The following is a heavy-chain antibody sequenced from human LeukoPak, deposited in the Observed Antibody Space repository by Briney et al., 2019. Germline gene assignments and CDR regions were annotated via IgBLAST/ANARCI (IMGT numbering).Heavy chain of an antibody. J-gene: IGHJ5*02. CDR2: IYYNGNT. CDR1: DGSINSYY. Sequence: SETLSLTCSVSDGSINSYYWNWIRRPPGKGLEWIGYIYYNGNTNYSPSLKSRVTMSVDTSKNLFSLKVSSVTAADTAVYYCARGFLTGIAGWYDPWGQGTLVTVSS. CDR3: ARGFLTGIAGWYDP. V-gene: IGHV4-59*01. D-gene: IGHD3-9*01.